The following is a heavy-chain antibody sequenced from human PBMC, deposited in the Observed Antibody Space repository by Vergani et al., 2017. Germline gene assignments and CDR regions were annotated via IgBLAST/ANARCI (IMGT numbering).Heavy chain of an antibody. CDR3: ARINYYGSSGYTLTRWNKWFNP. CDR1: GFLLSHYW. Sequence: EVQLVESGGGLVQSGGSLRLLCAASGFLLSHYWMSWVRQAPGKGVEWVANIKQDGSEKYYVDSVKGRFTISRDNAKNSLYLQMNSLRSDNTSLYYCARINYYGSSGYTLTRWNKWFNPWGQGTLITFSS. J-gene: IGHJ5*02. D-gene: IGHD3-22*01. CDR2: IKQDGSEK. V-gene: IGHV3-7*01.